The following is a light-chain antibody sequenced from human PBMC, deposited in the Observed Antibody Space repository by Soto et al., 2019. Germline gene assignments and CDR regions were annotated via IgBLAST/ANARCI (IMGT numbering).Light chain of an antibody. J-gene: IGLJ3*02. CDR2: EGS. Sequence: QSVLTQPASVSGSPGQSITISCTRTSSDVGTHKFVSWYQQHPGKAPKLMIYEGSHRPSGVSDRFSGSTSGNTASLTISGLQAEDEADYYCCSYAHSSVVFGGWTSVLFGGGTKLTVL. V-gene: IGLV2-23*01. CDR3: CSYAHSSVVFGGWTSVL. CDR1: SSDVGTHKF.